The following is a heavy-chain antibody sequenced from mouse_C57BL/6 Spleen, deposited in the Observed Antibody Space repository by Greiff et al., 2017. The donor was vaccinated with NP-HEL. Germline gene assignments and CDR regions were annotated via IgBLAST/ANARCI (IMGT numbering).Heavy chain of an antibody. CDR1: GYSITSGYY. Sequence: EVKLQESGPGLVKPSQSLSLTCSVPGYSITSGYYWNWIRQFPGNKLEWMGYISYDGSNNYNPSLKNRISITRDTSKNQFFLKLNSVTTEDTATYYCASGLYYFDYWGQGTTLTVSS. J-gene: IGHJ2*01. CDR3: ASGLYYFDY. V-gene: IGHV3-6*01. D-gene: IGHD3-1*01. CDR2: ISYDGSN.